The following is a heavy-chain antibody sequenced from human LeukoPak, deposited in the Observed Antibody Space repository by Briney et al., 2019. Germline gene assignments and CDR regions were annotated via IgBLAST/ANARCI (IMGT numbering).Heavy chain of an antibody. V-gene: IGHV3-23*01. CDR3: VQGVTMVRGAREFDY. D-gene: IGHD3-10*01. CDR2: IGCGGSS. Sequence: PGGSLRLSCTASGFIFSNSAMTWVPQAPGKGLMGGSYIGCGGSSYYAGSVKGRFTISRDNSKNTVYLQMNNLRAEDTAIFYCVQGVTMVRGAREFDYWGQGTLVTVSS. J-gene: IGHJ4*02. CDR1: GFIFSNSA.